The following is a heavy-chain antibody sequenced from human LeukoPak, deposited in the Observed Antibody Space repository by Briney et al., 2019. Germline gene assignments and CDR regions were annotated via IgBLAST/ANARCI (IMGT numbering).Heavy chain of an antibody. Sequence: SETLSLTCTVSGGSISSFYWSWIRQPAGKGLEWIGEINHSGSTNYNPSLKSRVTLSVDTSKNQFSLKLSSVTAADTAVYYCARGNGSGRPYNWFDPWGQGTLVTVSS. V-gene: IGHV4-34*01. CDR3: ARGNGSGRPYNWFDP. CDR1: GGSISSFY. CDR2: INHSGST. D-gene: IGHD3-10*01. J-gene: IGHJ5*02.